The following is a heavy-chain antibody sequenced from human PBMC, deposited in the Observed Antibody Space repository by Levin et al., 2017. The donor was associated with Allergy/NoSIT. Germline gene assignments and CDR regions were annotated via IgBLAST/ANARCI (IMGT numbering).Heavy chain of an antibody. CDR3: ARYGGWYDVDS. D-gene: IGHD6-19*01. CDR1: GGSINSGGYY. J-gene: IGHJ4*02. V-gene: IGHV4-31*03. CDR2: IYYSGST. Sequence: SETLSLTCTVSGGSINSGGYYWSWIRQHPGKGLEWIGYIYYSGSTYYNPSLKSRVTISIDASKKQFSLTLSSVTAADTAVYYCARYGGWYDVDSWGQGTLVTVSS.